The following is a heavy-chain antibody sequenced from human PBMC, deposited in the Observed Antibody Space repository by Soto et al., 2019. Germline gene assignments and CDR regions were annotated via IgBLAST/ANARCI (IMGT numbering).Heavy chain of an antibody. CDR3: AAPPTRAGHYSAIKY. CDR2: FDPGEGAP. D-gene: IGHD3-22*01. CDR1: GYSV. J-gene: IGHJ4*02. Sequence: QVQLGQSGTEVKKPGASVKVSCNLSGYSVHWVRQSPGKGLEWMGSFDPGEGAPIYAQNFQGRVTMTEDTSTGTAYIELSSLRFDDTAVYYCAAPPTRAGHYSAIKYWGQGTLVTVAS. V-gene: IGHV1-24*01.